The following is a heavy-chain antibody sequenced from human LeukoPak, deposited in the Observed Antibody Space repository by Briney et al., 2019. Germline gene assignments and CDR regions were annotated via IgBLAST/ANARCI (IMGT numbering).Heavy chain of an antibody. J-gene: IGHJ3*02. D-gene: IGHD5-18*01. CDR1: GFTFSSYG. Sequence: PGGTLRLSCAASGFTFSSYGMSWVRQTPGKGLEWVSAISGSGGNTFYADSVKGRFTISRDNSKNTLWLQMNSLRAEDTALFYCAARWGYNGFDIWGQGTMVAVSS. CDR2: ISGSGGNT. V-gene: IGHV3-23*01. CDR3: AARWGYNGFDI.